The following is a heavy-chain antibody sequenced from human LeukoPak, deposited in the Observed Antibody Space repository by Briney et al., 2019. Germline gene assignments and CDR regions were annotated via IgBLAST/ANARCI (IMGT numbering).Heavy chain of an antibody. CDR2: TSAYNGNT. V-gene: IGHV1-18*01. D-gene: IGHD3-3*01. J-gene: IGHJ5*02. CDR1: GYTFTSYG. CDR3: ARDVVTKGYYDFWSGYYNWFDP. Sequence: GASVKVSCKASGYTFTSYGISWVRQAPGQGLEWMGWTSAYNGNTNYAQKLQGRVTMTTDTSTSTAYMELRSLRSDDTAVYYCARDVVTKGYYDFWSGYYNWFDPWGQGTLVTVSS.